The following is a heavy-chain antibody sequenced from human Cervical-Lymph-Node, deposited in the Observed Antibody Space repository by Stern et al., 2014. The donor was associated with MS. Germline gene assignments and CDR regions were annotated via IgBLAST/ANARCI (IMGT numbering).Heavy chain of an antibody. V-gene: IGHV3-33*01. CDR2: IWHDGSNK. CDR1: GFTFNTYG. D-gene: IGHD2-21*02. CDR3: ARDACGGDCYGSQDY. J-gene: IGHJ4*02. Sequence: VQLVESGGDVVQPGRSLRLSCAASGFTFNTYGMHWVRQAPGKGLEWVAIIWHDGSNKYYADSVKGRFTISRDNSKNTLYLQMNSLRAEDTAVYYCARDACGGDCYGSQDYWGQGSLVTVSS.